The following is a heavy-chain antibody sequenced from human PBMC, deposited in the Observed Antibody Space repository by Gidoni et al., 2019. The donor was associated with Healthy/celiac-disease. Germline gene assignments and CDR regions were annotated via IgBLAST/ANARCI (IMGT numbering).Heavy chain of an antibody. Sequence: EVQLLEAGGGWVQPGGSLSRSCAASGVTVSSYAMSWVREAPGKGLELVSAISGSGASTYDADSVKGLFTISRDNSKNTLYLQMNSLRAEDTAVYYCAKDRKVGFQYSFDYWGQGTLVTVSS. J-gene: IGHJ4*02. V-gene: IGHV3-23*01. D-gene: IGHD1-26*01. CDR1: GVTVSSYA. CDR3: AKDRKVGFQYSFDY. CDR2: ISGSGAST.